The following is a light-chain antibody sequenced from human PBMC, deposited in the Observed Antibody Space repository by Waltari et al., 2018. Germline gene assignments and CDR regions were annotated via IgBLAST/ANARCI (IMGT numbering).Light chain of an antibody. J-gene: IGLJ3*02. V-gene: IGLV6-57*03. CDR1: SGSIVSNY. Sequence: NFMLTQPHSVSESPGKTVTISCTPNSGSIVSNYVQCFQQRPGRAPTTLIFEDDKRPSGVPDRFSGSIDSSSNSASLTISGLKNEDEADYYCQSYVSPGWVFGGGTKLTVL. CDR2: EDD. CDR3: QSYVSPGWV.